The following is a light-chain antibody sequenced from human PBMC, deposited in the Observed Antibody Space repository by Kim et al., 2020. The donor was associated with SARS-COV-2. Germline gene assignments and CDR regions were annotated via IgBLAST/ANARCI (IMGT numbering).Light chain of an antibody. CDR2: NTS. V-gene: IGLV8-61*01. Sequence: QTVVTQEPSFSVSPGGTVTLTCGLNSGSVSTSHSPSWYQQSPGKAPRTLIYNTSTRSSGVPDRFSGSILGNKAALTITGAQADDESDYCCVLYMGSGIRVFGGGTKLTVL. CDR1: SGSVSTSHS. J-gene: IGLJ3*02. CDR3: VLYMGSGIRV.